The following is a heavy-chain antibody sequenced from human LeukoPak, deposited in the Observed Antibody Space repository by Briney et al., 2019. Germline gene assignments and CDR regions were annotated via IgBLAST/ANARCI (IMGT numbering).Heavy chain of an antibody. D-gene: IGHD2-15*01. J-gene: IGHJ4*02. Sequence: GGSLRLSCAASGFTFSSYAMSWVRQAPGRGLEWVSAISGSGGSTSYADSVKGLFTISRDNSKNTLFLQMNSLRAEDTAVYYCAKEGYCSGGSCYSYFDYWGQGTLVTVSS. CDR3: AKEGYCSGGSCYSYFDY. CDR2: ISGSGGST. V-gene: IGHV3-23*01. CDR1: GFTFSSYA.